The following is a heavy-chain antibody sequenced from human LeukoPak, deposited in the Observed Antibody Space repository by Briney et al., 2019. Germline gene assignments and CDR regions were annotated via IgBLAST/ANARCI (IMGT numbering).Heavy chain of an antibody. CDR1: GGSISSGGYS. J-gene: IGHJ4*02. CDR2: IYYSGST. CDR3: ARARMATITTLYDY. Sequence: SQTLSLTCAVSGGSISSGGYSWSWIRQPPGKGLEWIGYIYYSGSTYYNPSLKSRVTISVDTSKNQFSLKLSSVTAADTAVYYCARARMATITTLYDYWGQGTLVTVSS. D-gene: IGHD5-24*01. V-gene: IGHV4-30-2*05.